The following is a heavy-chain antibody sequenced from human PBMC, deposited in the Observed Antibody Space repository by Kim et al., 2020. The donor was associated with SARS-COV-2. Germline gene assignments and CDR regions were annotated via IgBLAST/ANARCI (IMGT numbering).Heavy chain of an antibody. CDR3: ARGGWPEAKYNWFDP. V-gene: IGHV1-2*02. J-gene: IGHJ5*02. Sequence: TFQGRVTMTRDTSISTAYMELSRLRSDDTAVYYCARGGWPEAKYNWFDPWGQGTLVTVSS. D-gene: IGHD6-19*01.